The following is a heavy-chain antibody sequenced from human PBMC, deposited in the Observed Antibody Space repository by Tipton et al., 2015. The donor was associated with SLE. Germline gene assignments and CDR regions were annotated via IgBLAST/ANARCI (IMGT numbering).Heavy chain of an antibody. CDR2: INWNGGST. D-gene: IGHD5-18*01. Sequence: SLRLSCAASGFTFDDYGMSWVRQAPGKGLEWVSGINWNGGSTGYADSVKGRFIISRDNAKNSLYLQLNSLRAEDTAVYYCAEVDRTNMVTSFDYWGQGTLVTVSS. CDR1: GFTFDDYG. J-gene: IGHJ4*02. CDR3: AEVDRTNMVTSFDY. V-gene: IGHV3-20*04.